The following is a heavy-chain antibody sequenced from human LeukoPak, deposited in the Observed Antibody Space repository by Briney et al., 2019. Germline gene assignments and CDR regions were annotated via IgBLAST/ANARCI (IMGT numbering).Heavy chain of an antibody. J-gene: IGHJ4*02. Sequence: PSETLSLTCAVYGGSFSGYYWSWIRQPPGKGLEWIGEINHSGSTNYNPSLKRRVTISVDTSKNQFSLKLSSVTAAGTAVYYCARGRRYYDSSGYYYYLDYWGQGTLVTVSS. CDR3: ARGRRYYDSSGYYYYLDY. D-gene: IGHD3-22*01. CDR1: GGSFSGYY. CDR2: INHSGST. V-gene: IGHV4-34*01.